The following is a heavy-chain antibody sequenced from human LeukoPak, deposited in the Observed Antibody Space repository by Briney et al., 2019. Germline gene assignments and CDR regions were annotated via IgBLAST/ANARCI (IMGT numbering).Heavy chain of an antibody. D-gene: IGHD3-10*01. J-gene: IGHJ4*02. CDR3: AKDIDHGSGSYYFGIDY. CDR2: ISSSGSTI. CDR1: GFTFSDYY. Sequence: GGSLRLSCAASGFTFSDYYMSWIRQAPGKGLEWVSYISSSGSTIYYADSVKGRFTISRDNAKNSLYLQMNSLRAEDTALYYCAKDIDHGSGSYYFGIDYWGQGTLVTVSS. V-gene: IGHV3-11*01.